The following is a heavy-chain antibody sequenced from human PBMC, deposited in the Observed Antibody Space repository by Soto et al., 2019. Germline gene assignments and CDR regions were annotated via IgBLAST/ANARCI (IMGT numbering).Heavy chain of an antibody. CDR3: ARGPELVAPGGY. CDR2: ISYDGSNK. V-gene: IGHV3-30-3*01. D-gene: IGHD6-13*01. Sequence: GESLSLSCAASGFTFSSYAMHWVRQAPGKGLEWVAVISYDGSNKYYADSVKGRFTISRDNSKNTLYLQMNSLRAEDTAVYYCARGPELVAPGGYWVQGTLVTVSS. CDR1: GFTFSSYA. J-gene: IGHJ4*02.